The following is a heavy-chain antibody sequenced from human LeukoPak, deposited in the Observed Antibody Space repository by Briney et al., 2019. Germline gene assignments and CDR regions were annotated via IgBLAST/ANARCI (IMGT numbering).Heavy chain of an antibody. V-gene: IGHV1-2*02. Sequence: ASVKVSCKASGYTFTGYYMHWVRQAPGQGLEWMGWINPSSGGTNYAQKFQGRVTMTRDTSISTAYMELSRLRSDDTAVYYCARDKFRVGATFNYWGQGTLVTVSS. J-gene: IGHJ4*02. D-gene: IGHD1-26*01. CDR2: INPSSGGT. CDR1: GYTFTGYY. CDR3: ARDKFRVGATFNY.